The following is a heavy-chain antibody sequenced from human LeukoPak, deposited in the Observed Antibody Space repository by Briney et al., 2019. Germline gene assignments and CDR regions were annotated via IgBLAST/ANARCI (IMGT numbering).Heavy chain of an antibody. V-gene: IGHV3-30-3*01. CDR2: ISYDGSHK. J-gene: IGHJ4*02. CDR3: AKDWYYYDSSGYNIDY. CDR1: GFTFSSYA. Sequence: GGSLRLSCSVSGFTFSSYAMHWVRQAPGKGLQWVAVISYDGSHKYYADSVKGRFTVSRDNSKNTLYLQMNSLRAEDTAVYYCAKDWYYYDSSGYNIDYWGQGTLVTVSS. D-gene: IGHD3-22*01.